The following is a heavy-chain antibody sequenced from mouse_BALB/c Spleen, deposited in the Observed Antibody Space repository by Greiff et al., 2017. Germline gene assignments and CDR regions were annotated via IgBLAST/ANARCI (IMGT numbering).Heavy chain of an antibody. Sequence: EVQLQQSGAELVRPGASVKLSCKASGFNIKDYYMHWVKQRPEQGLEWIGWIDPENGNTIYDPKFQGKASITADTSSNTAYLQLSSLTSEDTAVLYCARVGITTAWFAYWGQGTLVTVSA. V-gene: IGHV14-1*02. CDR1: GFNIKDYY. D-gene: IGHD2-4*01. CDR2: IDPENGNT. CDR3: ARVGITTAWFAY. J-gene: IGHJ3*01.